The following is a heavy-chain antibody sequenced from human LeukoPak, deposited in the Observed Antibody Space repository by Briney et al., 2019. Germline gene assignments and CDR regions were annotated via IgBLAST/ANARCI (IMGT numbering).Heavy chain of an antibody. CDR1: GFTFSDYA. Sequence: RGSLRLSCAASGFTFSDYAMSWIRQAPGQGLERVSYISRSGDTIDYADSVKGRFSISRDNAKNSLYLQMNSLRAEDTAVYYCAGYHWNSGVVYWGQGTLVTVSS. V-gene: IGHV3-11*01. CDR3: AGYHWNSGVVY. CDR2: ISRSGDTI. J-gene: IGHJ4*02. D-gene: IGHD1-7*01.